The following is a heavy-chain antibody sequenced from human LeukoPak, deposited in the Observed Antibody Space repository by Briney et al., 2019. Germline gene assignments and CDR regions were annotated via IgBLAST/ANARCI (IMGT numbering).Heavy chain of an antibody. Sequence: GGSLRLSCAASGFTFSNAWMSWVRQAPGKGLEWVSSISSSSSYIYYADSVKGRFTISRDNAKNSLYLQMNSLRAEDTAVYYCARDQEDSYGDYVRWFDPWGQGTLVTVSS. CDR3: ARDQEDSYGDYVRWFDP. V-gene: IGHV3-21*01. CDR1: GFTFSNAW. CDR2: ISSSSSYI. D-gene: IGHD4-17*01. J-gene: IGHJ5*02.